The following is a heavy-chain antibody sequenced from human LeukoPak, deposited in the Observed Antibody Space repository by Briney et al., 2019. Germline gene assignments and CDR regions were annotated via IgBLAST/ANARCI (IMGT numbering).Heavy chain of an antibody. Sequence: SETLSLTCTVSGGSISSSSYYWGWIRQPPGKGLEWIGSIYYSGSTYYNPSLKSRVTISVDTSKNQFSLKLSSVTAADTAVYYCARQGGSPNYGMDVWGQGTTVTVSS. CDR3: ARQGGSPNYGMDV. D-gene: IGHD1-26*01. CDR1: GGSISSSSYY. V-gene: IGHV4-39*01. CDR2: IYYSGST. J-gene: IGHJ6*02.